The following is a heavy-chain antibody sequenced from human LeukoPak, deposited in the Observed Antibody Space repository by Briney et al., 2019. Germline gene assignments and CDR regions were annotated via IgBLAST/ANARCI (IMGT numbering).Heavy chain of an antibody. D-gene: IGHD6-19*01. J-gene: IGHJ4*02. V-gene: IGHV3-30*02. CDR1: GFTFSSYG. Sequence: GGSLRLSCAASGFTFSSYGMHWVRQAPGKGLEWVAFIRYDGSNKYYADSVKGRFTISRVNSKNTLYLQMNSLRAEDTAVYYCARVPPRSGWYSPVYYFDYWGQGTLVTVSS. CDR2: IRYDGSNK. CDR3: ARVPPRSGWYSPVYYFDY.